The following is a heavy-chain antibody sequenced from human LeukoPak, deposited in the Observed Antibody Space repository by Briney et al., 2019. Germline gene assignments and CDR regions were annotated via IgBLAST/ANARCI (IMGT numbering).Heavy chain of an antibody. CDR1: GFTFSSYA. V-gene: IGHV3-23*01. CDR2: IIGSGGST. J-gene: IGHJ4*02. Sequence: PGGSLRLSCAASGFTFSSYAMSWVRQAPGKGLEWVSAIIGSGGSTYYADSVKGRFTISRDNSKNTLYLQMNSLRAEDTAVYYCAKDPVWGSYRYTGGYFDYWGQGTLVTVSS. D-gene: IGHD3-16*02. CDR3: AKDPVWGSYRYTGGYFDY.